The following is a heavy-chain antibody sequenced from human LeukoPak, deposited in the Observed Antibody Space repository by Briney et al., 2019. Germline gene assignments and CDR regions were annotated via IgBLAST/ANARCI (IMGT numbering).Heavy chain of an antibody. Sequence: PGGSLRLSCAASGFTFSSYEMNWVRQAPGKGLEWVSYISSSGSTIYYADSVKGRFTISRDNAKNPLYLQMNSLRAEDTAVYYCARDSDDGMDVWGKGTTVTISS. J-gene: IGHJ6*04. D-gene: IGHD3-10*01. CDR2: ISSSGSTI. CDR3: ARDSDDGMDV. V-gene: IGHV3-48*03. CDR1: GFTFSSYE.